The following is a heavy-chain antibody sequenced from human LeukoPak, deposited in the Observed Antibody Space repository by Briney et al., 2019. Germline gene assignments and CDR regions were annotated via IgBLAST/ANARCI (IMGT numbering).Heavy chain of an antibody. CDR2: IIPILGIA. D-gene: IGHD6-13*01. V-gene: IGHV1-69*04. Sequence: SVKVSCKASGGTFSSYAISWVRQAPGQGLEWMGRIIPILGIANYAQKFQGRVTITADKSTSTAYMELSSLRAEDTAVYYCARGQVAADGWGPPYNWFDPWGQGTLVTVSS. J-gene: IGHJ5*02. CDR3: ARGQVAADGWGPPYNWFDP. CDR1: GGTFSSYA.